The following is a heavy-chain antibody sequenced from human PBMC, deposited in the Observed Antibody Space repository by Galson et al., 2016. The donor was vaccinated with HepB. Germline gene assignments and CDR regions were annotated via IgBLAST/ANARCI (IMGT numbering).Heavy chain of an antibody. Sequence: SVKVSCKASGYTFTTYGISWVRQAPGQGLEWMGCISAYNGNKNYAQKLQGRVTMTTDTSTSAAYMEPRSLRPDDTAVYYGARDPRKIRYQQLEINYYYYAMDVWGQGTTVTVSS. CDR2: ISAYNGNK. CDR3: ARDPRKIRYQQLEINYYYYAMDV. J-gene: IGHJ6*02. CDR1: GYTFTTYG. D-gene: IGHD2-2*01. V-gene: IGHV1-18*01.